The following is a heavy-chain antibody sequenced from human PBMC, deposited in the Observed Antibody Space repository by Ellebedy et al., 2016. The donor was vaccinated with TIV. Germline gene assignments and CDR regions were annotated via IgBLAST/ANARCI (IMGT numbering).Heavy chain of an antibody. CDR2: ISYDGSNK. CDR3: ARDRLVCSSTSCYGDAFDI. D-gene: IGHD2-2*01. J-gene: IGHJ3*02. CDR1: GFTFSSYG. Sequence: GESLKISXAASGFTFSSYGMHWVRQAPGKGLEWVAVISYDGSNKYYADSVKGRFTISRDNSKNTLYLQMNSLRAEDTAVYYCARDRLVCSSTSCYGDAFDIWGQGTMVTVSS. V-gene: IGHV3-30*03.